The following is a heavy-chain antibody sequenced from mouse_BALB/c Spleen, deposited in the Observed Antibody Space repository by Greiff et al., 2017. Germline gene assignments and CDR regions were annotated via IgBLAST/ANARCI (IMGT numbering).Heavy chain of an antibody. J-gene: IGHJ2*01. CDR1: GFTFSSYT. CDR2: ISNGGGST. D-gene: IGHD2-3*01. V-gene: IGHV5-12-2*01. CDR3: ARRDDGYYFDY. Sequence: DVMLVESGGGLVQPGGSLKLSCAASGFTFSSYTMSWVRQTPEKRLEWVAYISNGGGSTYYPDTVKGRFTISRDNAKNTLYLQMSSLKSEDTAMYYCARRDDGYYFDYWGQGTTLTVSS.